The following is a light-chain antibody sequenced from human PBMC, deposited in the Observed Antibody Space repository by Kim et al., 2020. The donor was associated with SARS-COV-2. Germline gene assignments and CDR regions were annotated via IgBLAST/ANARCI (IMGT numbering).Light chain of an antibody. Sequence: SYELTQPPSVSVSPGQTASITCSGDKLGDKYACWYQQKPGQSPVLVIYQDSKRPSGIPERFSGSNSGNTATLTISGTQAMDEADYYCQAWDSISFGG. CDR1: KLGDKY. CDR3: QAWDSIS. J-gene: IGLJ2*01. CDR2: QDS. V-gene: IGLV3-1*01.